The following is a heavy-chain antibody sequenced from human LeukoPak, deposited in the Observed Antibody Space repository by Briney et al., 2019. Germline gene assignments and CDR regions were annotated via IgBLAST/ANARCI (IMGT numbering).Heavy chain of an antibody. J-gene: IGHJ4*02. D-gene: IGHD3-22*01. Sequence: SETLSLTCTVSGGSISSSRDYWGWIRQPPGKGLEWNGSIYYSGNTYYNPSLKSRVTISVDTSMNQFSLRLNSVTAADTAVYYCARLLTSYDSSGSYYWGQGTLVTASS. V-gene: IGHV4-39*01. CDR1: GGSISSSRDY. CDR2: IYYSGNT. CDR3: ARLLTSYDSSGSYY.